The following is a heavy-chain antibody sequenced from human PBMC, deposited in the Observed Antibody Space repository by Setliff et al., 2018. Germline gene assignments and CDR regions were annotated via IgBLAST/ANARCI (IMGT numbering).Heavy chain of an antibody. CDR2: ISGGGSRT. CDR1: GFSFSSYA. CDR3: TKDSSGRDAFVI. Sequence: AGSLRLSCAASGFSFSSYAMNWVRQAPGKGLEWVSGISGGGSRTYYADSVKGRVTISRDNSTDTLYLQMNIVRAEDTAVYYCTKDSSGRDAFVIWGQGTMVTVSS. V-gene: IGHV3-23*01. J-gene: IGHJ3*02. D-gene: IGHD3-22*01.